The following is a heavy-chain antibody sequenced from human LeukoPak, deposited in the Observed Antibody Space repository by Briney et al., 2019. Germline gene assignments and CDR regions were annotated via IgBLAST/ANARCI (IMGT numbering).Heavy chain of an antibody. CDR2: VHLDGRT. V-gene: IGHV4-4*02. CDR1: GGSVTSTNW. CDR3: AREGGFYRPLDY. Sequence: KPSETLSLTCGVSGGSVTSTNWWTWVRQPPGKGLEWIGEVHLDGRTNYNPSLKSRLTMSVDLSENHVSLKLTSVTAADPAVYYCAREGGFYRPLDYSGQGTLVTVSS. J-gene: IGHJ4*02. D-gene: IGHD3-3*01.